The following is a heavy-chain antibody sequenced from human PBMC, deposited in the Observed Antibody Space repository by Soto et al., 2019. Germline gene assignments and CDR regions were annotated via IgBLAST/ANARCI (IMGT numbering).Heavy chain of an antibody. V-gene: IGHV1-69*01. Sequence: QVQLVQSGAEVKKPGSSVKVSCKASGGTFSSYAISWVRQAPGQGLEWMGGIIPIFGTANYAQKFQGRGTITADGFTSTDYMELSSLRSEDTAVYYCARGSFLYWRGYYYYGMDVWGQGSTVTVSS. D-gene: IGHD1-1*01. CDR3: ARGSFLYWRGYYYYGMDV. CDR1: GGTFSSYA. J-gene: IGHJ6*02. CDR2: IIPIFGTA.